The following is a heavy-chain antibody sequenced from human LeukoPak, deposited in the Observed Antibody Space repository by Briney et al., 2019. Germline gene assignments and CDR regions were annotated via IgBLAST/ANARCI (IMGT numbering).Heavy chain of an antibody. CDR1: GGSIGSYY. V-gene: IGHV4-4*07. D-gene: IGHD2-21*02. CDR3: ARDVHTVVVTAMNNWFDP. Sequence: PSETLSLTCTVSGGSIGSYYWSWIRQPAGKGLEWIGRIYTSGSTNYNPSLKSRVTMSVDTSKNQFSLKLSSVTAADTAVYYCARDVHTVVVTAMNNWFDPWGQGTLVTVSS. CDR2: IYTSGST. J-gene: IGHJ5*02.